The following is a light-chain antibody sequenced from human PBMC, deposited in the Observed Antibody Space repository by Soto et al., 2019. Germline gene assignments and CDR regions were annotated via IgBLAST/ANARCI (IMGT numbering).Light chain of an antibody. CDR1: QSISNY. J-gene: IGKJ3*01. Sequence: DIQMTQSPSSLSASVGDRVTITCRASQSISNYLKWYQQRPGKAPKLLIYSASTLQSGVPSRFSGSGSGTDFTLTISSLQPEDFATYFCQQGYITPLTFGPGTKVDIK. V-gene: IGKV1-39*01. CDR3: QQGYITPLT. CDR2: SAS.